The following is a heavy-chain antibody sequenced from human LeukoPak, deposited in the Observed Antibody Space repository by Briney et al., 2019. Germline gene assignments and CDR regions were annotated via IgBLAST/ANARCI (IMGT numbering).Heavy chain of an antibody. CDR2: IYPGDSDT. CDR1: GYSFTSYW. J-gene: IGHJ6*02. D-gene: IGHD3-22*01. V-gene: IGHV5-51*01. CDR3: AMSYYYDSSGSHYGMDV. Sequence: GESLKISCKGSGYSFTSYWIGWVRQMPGKGLEWMGIIYPGDSDTRYSPSFQGQVTISADKSISTAYLQWSSLKASDTATYYCAMSYYYDSSGSHYGMDVWGQGTTVTVSS.